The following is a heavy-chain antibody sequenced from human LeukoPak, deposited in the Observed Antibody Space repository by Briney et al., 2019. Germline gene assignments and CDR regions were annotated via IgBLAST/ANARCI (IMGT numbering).Heavy chain of an antibody. CDR1: GFTVSSNY. V-gene: IGHV3-53*01. J-gene: IGHJ4*02. CDR3: AKGKLTRIAARVDY. D-gene: IGHD6-6*01. CDR2: IYSGGST. Sequence: GGSLRLSCAASGFTVSSNYMSWVRQAPGKGLEWVSVIYSGGSTYYADSVKGRFTISRDNSKNTLYLQMNSLRAEDTAVYYCAKGKLTRIAARVDYWGQGTLVTVSS.